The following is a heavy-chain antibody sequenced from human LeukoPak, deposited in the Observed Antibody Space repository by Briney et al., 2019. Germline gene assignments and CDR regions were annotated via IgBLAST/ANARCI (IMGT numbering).Heavy chain of an antibody. D-gene: IGHD1-26*01. CDR1: GGSISSGGYY. J-gene: IGHJ4*02. Sequence: SETLSLTCTVSGGSISSGGYYWRWLRQHPGKGLEWIGYIYYSGSTYYNPSLKSRVTISVDTSKNQFSLKLSSVTAADTAVYYCARVFGSGSSPVFDYWGQGTLVTVSS. CDR3: ARVFGSGSSPVFDY. V-gene: IGHV4-31*03. CDR2: IYYSGST.